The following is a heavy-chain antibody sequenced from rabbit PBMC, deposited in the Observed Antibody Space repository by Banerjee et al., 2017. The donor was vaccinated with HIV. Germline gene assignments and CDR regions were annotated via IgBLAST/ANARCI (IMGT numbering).Heavy chain of an antibody. CDR1: GFSFSNKYV. V-gene: IGHV1S40*01. J-gene: IGHJ4*01. CDR3: ARDLAGVIGCKL. D-gene: IGHD4-1*01. Sequence: QSLEESGGDLVKPEGSLTLTCKASGFSFSNKYVMCWVRQAPGKGLEWIACINTSSGNTVYATWAKGRFTISRTSSTTVALQMTSLTAADTATYFCARDLAGVIGCKLWGPGTLVTVS. CDR2: INTSSGNT.